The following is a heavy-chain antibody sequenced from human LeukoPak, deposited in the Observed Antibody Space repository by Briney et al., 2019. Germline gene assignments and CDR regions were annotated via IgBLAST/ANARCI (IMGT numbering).Heavy chain of an antibody. D-gene: IGHD2-2*01. CDR1: GGSISSYY. CDR2: IYTSGST. V-gene: IGHV4-4*07. Sequence: PSETLSLTCTVSGGSISSYYWSWIRQPAGKGLEWIGRIYTSGSTNYNPSLKSRVTMSVDTSKNQFSLKLSSVTAADTAMYYCAGTLGYCSSSLCYLKYWGQGTLVTVSS. CDR3: AGTLGYCSSSLCYLKY. J-gene: IGHJ4*02.